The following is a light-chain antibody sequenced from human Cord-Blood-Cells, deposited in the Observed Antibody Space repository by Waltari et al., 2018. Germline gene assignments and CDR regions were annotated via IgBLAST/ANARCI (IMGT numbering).Light chain of an antibody. CDR2: DAS. CDR3: QQRSNWPLT. CDR1: QSFSSY. J-gene: IGKJ4*01. Sequence: IVFTHASATLTVSPGYRATLSCRASQSFSSYLAWYQHKPGQAPRLLIYDASNRATGIPARFSGSGSGTEFTLTISSLEPEDFAVYYCQQRSNWPLTFGGGTKVEIK. V-gene: IGKV3-11*01.